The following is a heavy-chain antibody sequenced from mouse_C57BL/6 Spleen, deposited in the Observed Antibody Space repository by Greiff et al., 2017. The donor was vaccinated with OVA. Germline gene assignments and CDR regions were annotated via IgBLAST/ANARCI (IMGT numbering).Heavy chain of an antibody. D-gene: IGHD1-1*01. CDR1: GYTFTSYW. V-gene: IGHV1-53*01. J-gene: IGHJ3*01. CDR3: ARKGYGSSYWLAY. Sequence: QVQLQQPGTELVKPGASVKLSCKASGYTFTSYWMHWVKQRPGQGLEWIGNINPSNGGTNYNEKFKSKATLTVDKSTSTAYMQLSSLTSEDSAVYYGARKGYGSSYWLAYWGQGTLVTVSA. CDR2: INPSNGGT.